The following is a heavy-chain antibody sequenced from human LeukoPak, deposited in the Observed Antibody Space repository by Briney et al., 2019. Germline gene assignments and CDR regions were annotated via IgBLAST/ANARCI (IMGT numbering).Heavy chain of an antibody. CDR2: IYYSGST. D-gene: IGHD6-13*01. Sequence: PSETLSLTCTVSGGSISSSSYYWGWIRQPPGKGLEWIGSIYYSGSTYYNPSLKSRVTISVDTSKNQFSLKLSSVTAADTAVYYCGRAWIAAAGTVYFQHWGQGTLVTVSS. CDR1: GGSISSSSYY. CDR3: GRAWIAAAGTVYFQH. V-gene: IGHV4-39*07. J-gene: IGHJ1*01.